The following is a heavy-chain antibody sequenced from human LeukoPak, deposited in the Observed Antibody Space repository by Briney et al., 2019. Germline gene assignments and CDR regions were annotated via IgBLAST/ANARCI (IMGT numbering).Heavy chain of an antibody. Sequence: GGSLRLSCAASGFTFSSQAVSWVRQAPGKGLEWVSGISGNGGSTYYADSVKGRFTISRDNSKNTLYLQMNSLRAEDTAVYYCAKDGGYIWNVRGGFFDYWGQGTLVTVSS. CDR2: ISGNGGST. V-gene: IGHV3-23*01. J-gene: IGHJ4*02. CDR3: AKDGGYIWNVRGGFFDY. D-gene: IGHD5-18*01. CDR1: GFTFSSQA.